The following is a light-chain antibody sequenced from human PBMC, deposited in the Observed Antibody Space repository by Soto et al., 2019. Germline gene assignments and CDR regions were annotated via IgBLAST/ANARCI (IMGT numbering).Light chain of an antibody. J-gene: IGLJ1*01. Sequence: QSVLTQPRSVSGSPGQSVTISCTRTSSDVANYNYVSWYQQHPGKAPKLMIYDVNKRPSGISNRFSGSKSVNTASLTISGLQPEDEAHYYCSSYTSDNRDYVFGTGTKVTVL. CDR3: SSYTSDNRDYV. V-gene: IGLV2-11*01. CDR2: DVN. CDR1: SSDVANYNY.